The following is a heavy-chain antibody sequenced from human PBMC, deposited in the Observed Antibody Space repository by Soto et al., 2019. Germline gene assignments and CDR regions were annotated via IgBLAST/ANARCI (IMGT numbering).Heavy chain of an antibody. V-gene: IGHV6-1*01. CDR1: GDSVSSNSAA. Sequence: PAQTLSLTCAISGDSVSSNSAAWNWIRQPPSRGLEWLGRTYYRSKWYKEYAASVKSRITINPDTSKNQFSLQLNSVSPEDTAVYYCARTVGWLDPWGQGSLVTVS. CDR2: TYYRSKWYK. CDR3: ARTVGWLDP. J-gene: IGHJ5*02. D-gene: IGHD1-26*01.